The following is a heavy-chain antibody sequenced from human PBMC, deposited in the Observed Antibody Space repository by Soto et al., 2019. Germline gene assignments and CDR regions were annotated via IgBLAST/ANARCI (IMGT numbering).Heavy chain of an antibody. Sequence: HPGGSLRLSCAASGFTLSVYAMDWFRQAPGKGLEYVSGISSNGVGTYYANSVQGRFTISRDNSKNTVYLQMGSLRPEDMAVYYCAGRARPDFYYMDVWGKGTTVTVSS. CDR2: ISSNGVGT. CDR3: AGRARPDFYYMDV. D-gene: IGHD6-6*01. J-gene: IGHJ6*03. CDR1: GFTLSVYA. V-gene: IGHV3-64*01.